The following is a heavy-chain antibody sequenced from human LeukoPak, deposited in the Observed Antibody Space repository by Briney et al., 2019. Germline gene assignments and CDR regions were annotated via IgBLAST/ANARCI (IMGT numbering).Heavy chain of an antibody. V-gene: IGHV3-23*01. CDR3: AKDIFGDGYLHCPGASPEY. Sequence: GGSLRLSCAASGFTFSSYGMNWVRQVPGKGLEWVAVISGRGDKTYYADSVEGRFTISRDNSKNILYLQMNSLRAEDTAVYYCAKDIFGDGYLHCPGASPEYWGQGTLVTVSS. D-gene: IGHD3-22*01. CDR2: ISGRGDKT. CDR1: GFTFSSYG. J-gene: IGHJ4*02.